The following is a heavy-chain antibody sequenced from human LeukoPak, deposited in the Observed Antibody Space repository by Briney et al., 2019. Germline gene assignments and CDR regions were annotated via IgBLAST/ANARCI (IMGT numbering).Heavy chain of an antibody. CDR1: GYSISSGYY. CDR3: ARGYSSPSFHFDY. V-gene: IGHV4-38-2*01. J-gene: IGHJ4*02. D-gene: IGHD6-6*01. Sequence: SETLSLTCAVSGYSISSGYYWGWIRQPPGKGLEWIGSLYHSGNTYHNPSLKSRVTISEDSSKNQFSLKLRSVTAADTAVYYCARGYSSPSFHFDYWGQGTLVTVSS. CDR2: LYHSGNT.